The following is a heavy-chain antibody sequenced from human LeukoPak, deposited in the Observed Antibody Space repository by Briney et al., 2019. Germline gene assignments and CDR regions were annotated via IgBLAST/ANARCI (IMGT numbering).Heavy chain of an antibody. Sequence: ASVKVSCKVSGYTLTELSMHWVRQAPGKGLEWMGGFDPEDGETIYAQKFQGRVTMTEDTSTDTAYMELSSLRSEDTAVYYCPTDIAVAGTYWFDPWGQGTLVTVSS. D-gene: IGHD6-19*01. V-gene: IGHV1-24*01. CDR1: GYTLTELS. CDR3: PTDIAVAGTYWFDP. J-gene: IGHJ5*02. CDR2: FDPEDGET.